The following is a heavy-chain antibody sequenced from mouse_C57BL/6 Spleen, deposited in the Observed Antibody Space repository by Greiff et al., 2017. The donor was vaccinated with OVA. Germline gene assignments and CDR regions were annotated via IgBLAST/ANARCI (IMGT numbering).Heavy chain of an antibody. J-gene: IGHJ3*01. Sequence: QVQLQQSGAELVRPGTSVKMSCKASGYTFTNYWIGWAKQRPGHGLEWIGDIYPGGGYTNYNEKFKGQATLTADKSSSTAYMQFSSLTSEDSAIYYCARRDSSGTGSWFAYWGQGTLVTVSA. CDR3: ARRDSSGTGSWFAY. CDR2: IYPGGGYT. V-gene: IGHV1-63*01. CDR1: GYTFTNYW. D-gene: IGHD3-2*02.